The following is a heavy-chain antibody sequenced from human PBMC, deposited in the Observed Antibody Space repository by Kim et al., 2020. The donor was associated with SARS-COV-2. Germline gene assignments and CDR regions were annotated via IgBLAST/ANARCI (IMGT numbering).Heavy chain of an antibody. CDR1: GLTFSSYS. J-gene: IGHJ4*02. CDR3: ARVFGSGNPIRVWFGELQYGAVASAFDY. CDR2: ISSSSSYI. V-gene: IGHV3-21*01. Sequence: GGSLRLSCAASGLTFSSYSMNWVRQAPGKGLEWVSSISSSSSYIYYADSVKGRFTISRDNAKNSLYLQMNSLRAEDTAVYYCARVFGSGNPIRVWFGELQYGAVASAFDYWGQGTLVTVSS. D-gene: IGHD3-10*01.